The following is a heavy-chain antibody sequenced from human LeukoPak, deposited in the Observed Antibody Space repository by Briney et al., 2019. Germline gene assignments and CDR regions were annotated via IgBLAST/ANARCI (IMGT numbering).Heavy chain of an antibody. D-gene: IGHD2-21*02. V-gene: IGHV3-7*03. CDR2: IKQDGSGK. Sequence: AGGSLRLSCAASGFTFSSYWMSWVRQAPGKGLEWVANIKQDGSGKYYVDSVEGRFTISRDNAKNSLYLQMNSLRAEDTAVYYCARDECGGDCYSDAFDIWGQGTMVTVSS. CDR3: ARDECGGDCYSDAFDI. CDR1: GFTFSSYW. J-gene: IGHJ3*02.